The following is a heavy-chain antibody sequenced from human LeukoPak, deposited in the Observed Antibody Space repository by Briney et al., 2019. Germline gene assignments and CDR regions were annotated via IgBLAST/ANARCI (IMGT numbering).Heavy chain of an antibody. CDR3: AIAGIGGLELR. J-gene: IGHJ4*02. D-gene: IGHD1-7*01. CDR1: GGAITNYY. V-gene: IGHV4-59*01. CDR2: IYYTGST. Sequence: SETLSLTCGVSGGAITNYYWNWIRQAPGKGLEWLGYIYYTGSTTYNPSVKSRITISLDTSKKQISLKLRSVTAADTAVYYCAIAGIGGLELRWGQGTLVTVSS.